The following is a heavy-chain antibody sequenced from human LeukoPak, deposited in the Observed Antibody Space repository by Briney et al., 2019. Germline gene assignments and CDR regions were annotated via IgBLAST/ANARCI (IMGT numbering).Heavy chain of an antibody. J-gene: IGHJ5*02. V-gene: IGHV1-69*04. CDR3: AKDRRGIWGSGSYSPDNWFDP. CDR1: GYTFTNYG. D-gene: IGHD3-10*01. Sequence: SVKVSCKASGYTFTNYGFSWVRQAPGQGLEWMGRIIPILGIANYAQKFQGRVTITADKSTSTAYMELSSLRSEDTAVYYCAKDRRGIWGSGSYSPDNWFDPWGQGTLVTVSS. CDR2: IIPILGIA.